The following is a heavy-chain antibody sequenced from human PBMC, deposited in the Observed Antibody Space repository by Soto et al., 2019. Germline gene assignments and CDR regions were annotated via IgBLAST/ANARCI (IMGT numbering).Heavy chain of an antibody. D-gene: IGHD3-22*01. Sequence: GESLKISCKGSGYSFNNNWIGWVRQMPGKGLEWMGIIHPGDSDSRYSPSFQGQVTMSVDKSINTAYLQWSSLKASDTTMYYCARRDSSGSPDYWGRGTLVTVSS. V-gene: IGHV5-51*01. CDR2: IHPGDSDS. CDR3: ARRDSSGSPDY. J-gene: IGHJ4*01. CDR1: GYSFNNNW.